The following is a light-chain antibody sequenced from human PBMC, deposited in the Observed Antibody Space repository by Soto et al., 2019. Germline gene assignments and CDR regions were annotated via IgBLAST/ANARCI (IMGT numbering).Light chain of an antibody. CDR3: QQRSNWPRDT. V-gene: IGKV3-11*01. CDR1: QSVSSY. J-gene: IGKJ4*01. CDR2: DAS. Sequence: EIVLTQSPATLSLSPGERATLSCRASQSVSSYLAWYQQKPGQAPRLLIYDASNRATGIPARFSGSGSGTDFTLTISSLEPEDFAVYYGQQRSNWPRDTFGGGTKVEIK.